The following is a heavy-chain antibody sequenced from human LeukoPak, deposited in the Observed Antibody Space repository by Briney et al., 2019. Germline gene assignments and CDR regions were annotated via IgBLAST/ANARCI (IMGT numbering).Heavy chain of an antibody. CDR2: INHSGST. J-gene: IGHJ4*02. CDR1: GGSLSGYY. V-gene: IGHV4-34*01. Sequence: SETLSLTCAVYGGSLSGYYWSWIRQPPGKGLEWIGEINHSGSTNYNPSLKSRVTISVDTSKNQFSLKLSSVTAADTAVYYCARVGPLRGYSYGRAIYYFDYWGQGTLVTVSS. D-gene: IGHD5-18*01. CDR3: ARVGPLRGYSYGRAIYYFDY.